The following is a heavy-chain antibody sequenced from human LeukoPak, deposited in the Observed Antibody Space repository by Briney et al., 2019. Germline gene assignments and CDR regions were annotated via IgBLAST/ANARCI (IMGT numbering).Heavy chain of an antibody. J-gene: IGHJ4*02. CDR2: IYYTGST. Sequence: SETLSLTCSVSGGSISSLYWSWIRQPPGKGLEWIGYIYYTGSTNYNPSLKSRVTMFVDMSKNQFSLRLSSVTAADTAVYYCARRSRNYYGFDYWGQGTLVTVSS. V-gene: IGHV4-59*08. D-gene: IGHD3-10*01. CDR1: GGSISSLY. CDR3: ARRSRNYYGFDY.